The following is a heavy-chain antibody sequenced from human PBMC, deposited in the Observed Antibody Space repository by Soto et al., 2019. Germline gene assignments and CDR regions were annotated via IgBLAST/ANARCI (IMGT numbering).Heavy chain of an antibody. Sequence: GASVKVSCKASGGTFSSYAISWVRQAPGQGLEWMGGIIPNFGKADYAQKFQGRVTMTRNTSISTAYMELSSLRSEDTAVYYCARGRNYDFWSGYYFGFDPWGQGTLVTVSS. CDR1: GGTFSSYA. J-gene: IGHJ5*02. CDR2: IIPNFGKA. D-gene: IGHD3-3*01. CDR3: ARGRNYDFWSGYYFGFDP. V-gene: IGHV1-69*05.